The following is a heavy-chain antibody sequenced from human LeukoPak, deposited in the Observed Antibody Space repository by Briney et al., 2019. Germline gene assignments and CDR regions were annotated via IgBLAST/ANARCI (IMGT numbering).Heavy chain of an antibody. Sequence: PSETLSLTCTVSGGSISTGSYYWSWIRQPAGKGLEWIGHIYTSGSTYYNPSLKSRVTMSVDTSKNQFSLKLSSVTAADTAVYYCARVLGYYYYMDVWGKGTTVTVSS. V-gene: IGHV4-61*09. J-gene: IGHJ6*03. CDR1: GGSISTGSYY. CDR2: IYTSGST. CDR3: ARVLGYYYYMDV.